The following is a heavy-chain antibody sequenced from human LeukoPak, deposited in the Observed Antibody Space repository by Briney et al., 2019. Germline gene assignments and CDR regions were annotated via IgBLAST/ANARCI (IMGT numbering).Heavy chain of an antibody. CDR1: GGSISSSNW. CDR3: ARVGRGGSYYFDY. J-gene: IGHJ4*02. V-gene: IGHV4-4*02. D-gene: IGHD5-12*01. Sequence: SGTLSLTCAVSGGSISSSNWWSWVRQPPGKGLEWIGEIYHSGSTNYNPSLKSRVTISVDTSKNQFSLKLSSVTAADTAVYYCARVGRGGSYYFDYWGQGTLVTVSS. CDR2: IYHSGST.